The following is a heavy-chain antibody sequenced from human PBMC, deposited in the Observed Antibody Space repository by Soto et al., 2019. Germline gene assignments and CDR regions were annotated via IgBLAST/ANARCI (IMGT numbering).Heavy chain of an antibody. CDR1: GGSITDYS. J-gene: IGHJ5*02. V-gene: IGHV4-4*07. Sequence: PSETLSLTCTVSGGSITDYSWVWIRQPAGKGLEWIGRIFSSGSTNYNPSLKGRITMSLDTSKNQSSLKLNSATATDTAVYFCARDQGVVVTADNWFDPWGQGILVTVS. CDR2: IFSSGST. CDR3: ARDQGVVVTADNWFDP. D-gene: IGHD2-21*02.